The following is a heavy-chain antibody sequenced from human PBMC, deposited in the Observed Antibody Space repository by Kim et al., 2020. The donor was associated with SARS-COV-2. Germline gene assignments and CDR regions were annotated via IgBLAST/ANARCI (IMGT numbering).Heavy chain of an antibody. CDR2: ISYDGSNK. CDR3: ARDRRELPRY. V-gene: IGHV3-30*04. D-gene: IGHD1-26*01. J-gene: IGHJ4*02. CDR1: GFTFSSYA. Sequence: GGSLRLSCAASGFTFSSYAMHWVRQAPGKGLEWVAVISYDGSNKYYADSVKGRFTISRDNSKNTLYLQMNSLRAEDTAVYYCARDRRELPRYWGQGTLVTVSS.